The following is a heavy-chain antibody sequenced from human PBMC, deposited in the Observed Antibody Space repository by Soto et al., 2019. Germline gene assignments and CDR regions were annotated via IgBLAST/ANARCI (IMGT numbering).Heavy chain of an antibody. CDR3: TIVRVADSALDH. Sequence: GWSLSLSCVGSVFIFINNGMHWGRQTPGKGLEWVAFMSYDGSDTFYADPVKGRFTISRDNSKNTLFLHMSNLRAEDMAMYYCTIVRVADSALDHWGQGTLVTVSS. D-gene: IGHD3-10*02. V-gene: IGHV3-30*03. CDR2: MSYDGSDT. J-gene: IGHJ4*02. CDR1: VFIFINNG.